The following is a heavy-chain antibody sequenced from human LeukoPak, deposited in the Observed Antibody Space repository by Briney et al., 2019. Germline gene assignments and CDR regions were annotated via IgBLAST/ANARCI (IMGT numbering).Heavy chain of an antibody. D-gene: IGHD3-22*01. V-gene: IGHV3-30-3*01. CDR1: GFTFSSYA. J-gene: IGHJ4*02. CDR3: ARDGRMGDSDEFDY. CDR2: ISYDGSNK. Sequence: GRSLRLSCAASGFTFSSYAMHWVRQAPGKGLEWVAVISYDGSNKYYADSVKGRFTISGDNSKNTLYLQMNSLRAEGTAVYYCARDGRMGDSDEFDYWGQGTLVTVSS.